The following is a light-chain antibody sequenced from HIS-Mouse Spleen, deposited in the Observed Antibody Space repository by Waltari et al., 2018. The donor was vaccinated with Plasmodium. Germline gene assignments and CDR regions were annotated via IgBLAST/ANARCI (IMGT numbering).Light chain of an antibody. V-gene: IGLV2-14*01. Sequence: QSALTQPASVSGSPGQSITISCTGTSSDVGGYTYVSWYQQHPAKAPKLMIYEVSNRPSGVSNRFSGSKSGNTASLTISGLQAEDEADYYCSSYTSSSTYVVFGGGTKLTVL. J-gene: IGLJ2*01. CDR3: SSYTSSSTYVV. CDR1: SSDVGGYTY. CDR2: EVS.